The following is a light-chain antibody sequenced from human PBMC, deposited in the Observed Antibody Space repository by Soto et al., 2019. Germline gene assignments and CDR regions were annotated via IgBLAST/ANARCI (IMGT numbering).Light chain of an antibody. CDR3: SSYTSRSTHV. CDR1: SSDVGGYNY. CDR2: DVT. Sequence: QSVLTQPASVSGSPGQSITISCTGTSSDVGGYNYVSWHQQHPGKAPKLMIYDVTNRPSGVSDRFSGSKSGNTASLTISGLQAEDEADYYFSSYTSRSTHVFGTGTKVTVL. J-gene: IGLJ1*01. V-gene: IGLV2-14*01.